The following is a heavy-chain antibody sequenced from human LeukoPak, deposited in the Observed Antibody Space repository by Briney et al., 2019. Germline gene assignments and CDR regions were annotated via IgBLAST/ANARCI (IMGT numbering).Heavy chain of an antibody. CDR2: IYHSGST. D-gene: IGHD3-22*01. CDR3: ARDDSSGYCAFDI. J-gene: IGHJ3*02. V-gene: IGHV4-30-2*01. Sequence: SQTLSLTCTVSGGSISSGGYYWSCIRRPPGKGLECIGYIYHSGSTYYNPSLKSRVTISVDRSKNQFSLKLSSVTAADTAVYYCARDDSSGYCAFDIWGQGTMVTVSS. CDR1: GGSISSGGYY.